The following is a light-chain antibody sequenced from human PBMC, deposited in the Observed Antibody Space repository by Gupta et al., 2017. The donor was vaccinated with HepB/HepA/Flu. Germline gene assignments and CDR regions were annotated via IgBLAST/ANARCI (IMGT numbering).Light chain of an antibody. CDR2: LSS. CDR3: RQALQTPHT. CDR1: QSLLHSDGNSY. Sequence: DIVMTQSPLSLPVTPGESASISCRSSQSLLHSDGNSYLDWYLQKPGQSPQLLIYLSSKRASGVPDRFSGSGSGTDFSLEISRGEAEDVGVYYCRQALQTPHTFGGGTKVEIK. V-gene: IGKV2-28*01. J-gene: IGKJ4*01.